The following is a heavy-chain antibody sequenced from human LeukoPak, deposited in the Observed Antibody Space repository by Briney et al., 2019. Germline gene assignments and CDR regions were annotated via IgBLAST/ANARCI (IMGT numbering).Heavy chain of an antibody. J-gene: IGHJ4*02. D-gene: IGHD3-10*01. Sequence: PGGSLRLSCAASGFTFSSYSMNWVRQAPGKGLEWVSYISSNSNTIYYADSVKGRFTISRDNAKNSLYLQMNSLRAEDAAVYYCARVLLWFGESSYFDYWGQGTLVTVSS. CDR2: ISSNSNTI. V-gene: IGHV3-48*01. CDR1: GFTFSSYS. CDR3: ARVLLWFGESSYFDY.